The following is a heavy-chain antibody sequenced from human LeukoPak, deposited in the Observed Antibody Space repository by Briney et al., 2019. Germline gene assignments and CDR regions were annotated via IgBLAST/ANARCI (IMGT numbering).Heavy chain of an antibody. Sequence: GGSLRLSCAASGFTFSSYAMYWVRQAPGKGLEWVAVISYDGSNKYYADSVKGRFTISRDNSKNTLYLQMNSLRAEDTAVYYCASGAYSGSYYLDYWGQGTLVTVSS. D-gene: IGHD1-26*01. V-gene: IGHV3-30-3*01. CDR1: GFTFSSYA. CDR2: ISYDGSNK. CDR3: ASGAYSGSYYLDY. J-gene: IGHJ4*02.